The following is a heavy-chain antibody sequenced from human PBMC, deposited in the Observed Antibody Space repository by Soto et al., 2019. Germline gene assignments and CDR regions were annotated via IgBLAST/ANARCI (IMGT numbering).Heavy chain of an antibody. J-gene: IGHJ4*01. D-gene: IGHD3-16*01. CDR1: GITVSNVW. Sequence: EVQLVESGGGLVKPGGSLRLCCEASGITVSNVWMTWIRQAPGKGLEWVGRNKSKADGSTKEYGTPGKDRFIISRDDSKNKGAVQIHALRTEGTAFYYCHTPRPGSHGYSFWGHGALVTVSS. CDR3: HTPRPGSHGYSF. CDR2: NKSKADGSTK. V-gene: IGHV3-15*01.